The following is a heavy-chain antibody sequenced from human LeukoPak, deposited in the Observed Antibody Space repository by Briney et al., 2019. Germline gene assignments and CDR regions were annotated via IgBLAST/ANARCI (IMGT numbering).Heavy chain of an antibody. CDR2: VRNNGDST. J-gene: IGHJ4*02. Sequence: GGSLRLSCAAFGFTFRNYGMSWVRQAPGKGLEWVANVRNNGDSTDYADSVKGRFTISRDNAKNLLYLQMNSLRAEDTAVYYCAREYCSSTSCSLVDFWGQGTLVTVSS. CDR3: AREYCSSTSCSLVDF. V-gene: IGHV3-48*03. D-gene: IGHD2-2*01. CDR1: GFTFRNYG.